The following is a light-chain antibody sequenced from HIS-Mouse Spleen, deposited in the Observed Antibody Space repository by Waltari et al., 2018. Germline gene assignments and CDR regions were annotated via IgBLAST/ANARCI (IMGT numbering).Light chain of an antibody. V-gene: IGLV3-1*01. CDR2: QDN. CDR1: KLGDNY. J-gene: IGLJ3*02. Sequence: SYELTQPPSVSVSPGQTASITCPGDKLGDNYASWYQQKTGQSPVLVIYQDNKRPSGITERFSGSNSGNTATLTISGTQAMDEADYYCQAWDSSTWVFGGGTKLTVL. CDR3: QAWDSSTWV.